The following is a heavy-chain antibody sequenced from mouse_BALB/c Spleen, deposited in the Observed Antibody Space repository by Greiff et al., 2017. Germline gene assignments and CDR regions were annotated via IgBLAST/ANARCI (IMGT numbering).Heavy chain of an antibody. CDR1: GFTFSSYA. J-gene: IGHJ1*01. D-gene: IGHD1-2*01. CDR2: ISSGGST. CDR3: ARGTKSLLRLRENWYFDV. V-gene: IGHV5-6-5*01. Sequence: EVMLVESGGGLVKPGGSLKLSCAASGFTFSSYAMSWVRQTPGKRLEWVASISSGGSTYYPDSVMCRFTISRDNARNILYLQMSSLRSEDTAMYYSARGTKSLLRLRENWYFDVWGAGTTVTVSS.